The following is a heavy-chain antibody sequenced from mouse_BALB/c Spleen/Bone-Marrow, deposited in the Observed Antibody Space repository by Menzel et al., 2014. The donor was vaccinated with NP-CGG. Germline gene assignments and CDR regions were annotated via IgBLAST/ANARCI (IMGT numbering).Heavy chain of an antibody. CDR1: GYTFTDYN. CDR2: IYPYNGGT. J-gene: IGHJ4*01. CDR3: ARLDGYYVAMDY. D-gene: IGHD2-3*01. Sequence: EVQLQQSGPELVKPGASVKISCKASGYTFTDYNMHWVKQSHGKSLEWIGYIYPYNGGTGYNQKFKSKATLTVDNSSSTAYMELRSPTSEDSAVYYCARLDGYYVAMDYWGQGTSVTVSS. V-gene: IGHV1S29*02.